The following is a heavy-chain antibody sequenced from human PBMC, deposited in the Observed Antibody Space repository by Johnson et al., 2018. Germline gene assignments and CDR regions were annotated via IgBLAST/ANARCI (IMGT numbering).Heavy chain of an antibody. CDR2: IIPILGIA. CDR1: GGTFSSYT. V-gene: IGHV1-69*09. D-gene: IGHD2-21*02. Sequence: QVQLVQSGAEVKKPGYSVKVSCKASGGTFSSYTISWVRQAPGQGLEWMGRIIPILGIANYAQKFQGRVTITADKSTSTAYMELSGLRSEDTAVYYWAREVVTGTSAAYYYYLDVWGKGTTVTVSS. CDR3: AREVVTGTSAAYYYYLDV. J-gene: IGHJ6*03.